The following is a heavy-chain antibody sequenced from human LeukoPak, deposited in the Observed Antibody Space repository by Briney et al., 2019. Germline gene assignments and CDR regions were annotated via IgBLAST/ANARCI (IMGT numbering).Heavy chain of an antibody. D-gene: IGHD6-19*01. CDR2: INHSGST. CDR1: GGSFSGYY. CDR3: ARAAAPEAGYYYYYMDV. J-gene: IGHJ6*03. V-gene: IGHV4-34*01. Sequence: SEPLSLTCAVYGGSFSGYYWSWIRPPPGKGLEWIGEINHSGSTNYNPSLKSRVAISVDTSKNQFSLKLSSVTAADTAVYYCARAAAPEAGYYYYYMDVWGKGTTVTVSS.